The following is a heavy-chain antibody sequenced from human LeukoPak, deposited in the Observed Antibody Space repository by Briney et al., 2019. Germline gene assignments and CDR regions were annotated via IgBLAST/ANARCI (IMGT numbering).Heavy chain of an antibody. J-gene: IGHJ4*02. Sequence: GASVKVSCKGSGYTFTIYDINWVRQATGQGLEWMGLMDPNSGNTGYAQKFQGRVTMTRNTSISTAYMELSRLTSEDTAVYYCARAPYQLLPFDYWGQGTLVTVSS. CDR2: MDPNSGNT. D-gene: IGHD2-2*01. V-gene: IGHV1-8*01. CDR3: ARAPYQLLPFDY. CDR1: GYTFTIYD.